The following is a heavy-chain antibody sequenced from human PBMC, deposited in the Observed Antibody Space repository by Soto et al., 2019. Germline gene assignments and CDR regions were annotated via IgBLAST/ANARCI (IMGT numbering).Heavy chain of an antibody. CDR2: IYYSGST. J-gene: IGHJ6*03. Sequence: PSETLSLTCTVSGGSISSSSYYWGWIRQPPGKGLEWIGSIYYSGSTYYNPSLKSRVTISVDTSKNQFSLKLSSVTAADTAVFYCARHLGYCSSTSCYVYYYYYMDVWGKGTTVTVSS. V-gene: IGHV4-39*01. CDR1: GGSISSSSYY. D-gene: IGHD2-2*01. CDR3: ARHLGYCSSTSCYVYYYYYMDV.